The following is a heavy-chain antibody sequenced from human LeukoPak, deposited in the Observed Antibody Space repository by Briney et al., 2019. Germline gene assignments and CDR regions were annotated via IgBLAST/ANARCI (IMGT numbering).Heavy chain of an antibody. CDR1: GFTFSSYS. J-gene: IGHJ4*02. Sequence: GGSLRLSCAASGFTFSSYSMNWVRQAPGRGLEWVSYISSSSSTIYYADSVKGRFTISRDNSKNTLYLQMNSLRPEDTAVYYCARDYLWFGESQVDYWGQGTLVTVSS. V-gene: IGHV3-48*01. CDR3: ARDYLWFGESQVDY. D-gene: IGHD3-10*01. CDR2: ISSSSSTI.